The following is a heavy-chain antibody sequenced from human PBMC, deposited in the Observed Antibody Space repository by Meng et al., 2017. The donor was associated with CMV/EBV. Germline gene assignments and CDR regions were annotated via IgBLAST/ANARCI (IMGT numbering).Heavy chain of an antibody. J-gene: IGHJ5*02. CDR2: INHSGST. V-gene: IGHV4-34*01. CDR3: ARGGNWFDP. Sequence: VQLREWGSGLFKPSETLSLPCAVYGGTFSGYYWSWICQPPGKGLEWIGEINHSGSTNYNPSLKRRVPISVDTSKNQFSLKLSSVTAADTAVYYCARGGNWFDPWGQGTLVTVSS. CDR1: GGTFSGYY.